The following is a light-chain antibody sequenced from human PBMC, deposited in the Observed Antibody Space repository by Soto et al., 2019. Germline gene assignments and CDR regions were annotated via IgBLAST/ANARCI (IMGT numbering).Light chain of an antibody. CDR2: KNN. Sequence: QSALTQPPSTSGTPGQRVTISCSGSTSNIGSNYVYWYQQFPGTAPKVLIYKNNERPSGVPERFSGSKSGTSASLAISGLRSEDEADYYCAAWDDSLSVVFGGGTKLNVL. J-gene: IGLJ2*01. V-gene: IGLV1-47*01. CDR1: TSNIGSNY. CDR3: AAWDDSLSVV.